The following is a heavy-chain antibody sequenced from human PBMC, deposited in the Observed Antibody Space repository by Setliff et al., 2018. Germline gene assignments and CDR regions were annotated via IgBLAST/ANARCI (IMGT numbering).Heavy chain of an antibody. J-gene: IGHJ5*01. CDR1: GITFKNAW. CDR2: IKSSTEDAST. D-gene: IGHD3-3*01. CDR3: ATGPRDNRNFLNWLGS. Sequence: LRLSCAASGITFKNAWMTWVRQAPGKGLEWVGRIKSSTEDASTDLAAAVKGRFTMSRDDSRNTVYLQMSSLKSEDTALYFCATGPRDNRNFLNWLGSWGQGTLVTVSS. V-gene: IGHV3-15*01.